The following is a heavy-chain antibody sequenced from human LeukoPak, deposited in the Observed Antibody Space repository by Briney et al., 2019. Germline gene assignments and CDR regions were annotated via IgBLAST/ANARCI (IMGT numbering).Heavy chain of an antibody. J-gene: IGHJ6*02. V-gene: IGHV3-30*02. CDR1: GFTFSSYG. Sequence: PGGSLRLSCAASGFTFSSYGMHWVRQAPGKGLEWVAVIRYDGSNKYYADSVKGRFTISRDNSKNTLYLQMNSLRAEDTAVYHCAKNEPDYGDYGWDYYYYGMDVWGQGTTVTVSS. D-gene: IGHD4-17*01. CDR2: IRYDGSNK. CDR3: AKNEPDYGDYGWDYYYYGMDV.